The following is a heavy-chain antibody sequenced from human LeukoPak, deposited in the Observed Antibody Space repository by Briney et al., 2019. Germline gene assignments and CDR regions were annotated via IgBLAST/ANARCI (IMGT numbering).Heavy chain of an antibody. D-gene: IGHD6-13*01. J-gene: IGHJ4*02. CDR3: AKAAAAPGFDF. CDR2: VSGSGDRM. Sequence: GGSLRLSCAASGFTFSNYALNWVRQAPGKGLEWVATVSGSGDRMYHADSVKGRFTISRDNSKNTIYLQMNSLRAEDTALYYCAKAAAAPGFDFWGQGTLVTVSS. CDR1: GFTFSNYA. V-gene: IGHV3-23*01.